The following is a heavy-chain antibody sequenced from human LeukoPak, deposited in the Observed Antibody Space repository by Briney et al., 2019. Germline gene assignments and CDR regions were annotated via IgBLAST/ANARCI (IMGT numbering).Heavy chain of an antibody. J-gene: IGHJ4*02. CDR3: ARDTYYGSGSYYPFNY. CDR2: ISSNGGST. Sequence: GGSLRLXCAASGFTFSSYAMHWVRQAPGKGLEYVSAISSNGGSTYYANSVKGRFTISRDNSKNTLYLQMGSLKAEDMAVYYCARDTYYGSGSYYPFNYWGQGTLVTVSS. CDR1: GFTFSSYA. D-gene: IGHD3-10*01. V-gene: IGHV3-64*01.